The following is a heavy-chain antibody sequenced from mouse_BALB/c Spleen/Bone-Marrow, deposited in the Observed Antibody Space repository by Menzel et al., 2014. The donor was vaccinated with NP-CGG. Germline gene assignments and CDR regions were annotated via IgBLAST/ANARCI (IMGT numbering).Heavy chain of an antibody. CDR2: IWSGGST. Sequence: QVQLKESGPGLVQPSQSLSITCTVSGFSLTSDGIHWVRQSPRKGLEWLGVIWSGGSTDYNEAFISRLNISKDNSKSXVFFTMNSLHADDTAIYYCARNGHYYAMDFWGQGTSVTVSS. J-gene: IGHJ4*01. CDR3: ARNGHYYAMDF. V-gene: IGHV2-2*01. CDR1: GFSLTSDG.